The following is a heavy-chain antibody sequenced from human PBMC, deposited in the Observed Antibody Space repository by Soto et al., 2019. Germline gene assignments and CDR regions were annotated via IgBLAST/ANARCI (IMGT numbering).Heavy chain of an antibody. CDR3: SIDSGRDGHNYPHY. J-gene: IGHJ4*02. Sequence: SETLSLTCTVSGGSVSDGSHYWSWFRQPPGKTLEWIGYIYYTGSFNYNPSLKSRVTISVDMSQNQFSLELRSVTAADTAVYYCSIDSGRDGHNYPHYWGQGTLVTVSS. D-gene: IGHD5-12*01. CDR2: IYYTGSF. CDR1: GGSVSDGSHY. V-gene: IGHV4-61*01.